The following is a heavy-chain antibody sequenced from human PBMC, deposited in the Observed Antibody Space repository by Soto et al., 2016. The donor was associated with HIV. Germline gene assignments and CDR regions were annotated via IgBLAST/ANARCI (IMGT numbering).Heavy chain of an antibody. J-gene: IGHJ2*01. CDR2: ISYTGTS. D-gene: IGHD3-10*01. Sequence: QVQLQESGPGLVKPSETLSLTCTVSGGSISGYYWSWIRQPPGKGLEWIGSISYTGTSKKHPSLKSRVSFSVDTSKNQFSLKLSSVTAADTAVYFXASWTYYYGSGIIGTGYFDLVGPGTLVIVSS. CDR1: GGSISGYY. CDR3: ASWTYYYGSGIIGTGYFDL. V-gene: IGHV4-59*01.